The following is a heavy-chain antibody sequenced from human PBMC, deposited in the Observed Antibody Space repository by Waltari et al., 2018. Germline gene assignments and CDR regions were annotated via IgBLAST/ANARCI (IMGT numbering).Heavy chain of an antibody. CDR1: GFTFNTYA. Sequence: QVQVVESGGGVVQPGRSLRLSCAVSGFTFNTYAMYWVRQAPGKGREWVAFVSSDGLPRGHAESLTGRFYIPRDNSRNTLFLHMNSLRPEDTAVYWCAREYERVGRFLDAFHFWGQGTMVAVSS. CDR2: VSSDGLPR. D-gene: IGHD3-16*01. J-gene: IGHJ3*01. CDR3: AREYERVGRFLDAFHF. V-gene: IGHV3-30*04.